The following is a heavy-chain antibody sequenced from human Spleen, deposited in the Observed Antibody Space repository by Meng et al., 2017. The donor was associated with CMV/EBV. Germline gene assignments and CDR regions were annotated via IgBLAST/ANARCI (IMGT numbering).Heavy chain of an antibody. CDR3: ARDDITISYYYYGMDV. V-gene: IGHV3-21*01. CDR1: GFTFSSYS. J-gene: IGHJ6*02. CDR2: ISSSSSYI. Sequence: GGSLRLSCAASGFTFSSYSMNWVRQAPGKGLEWVSSISSSSSYIYYADSVKGRFTISRDNAKNSLYLQMNSLRAEDTAVYYCARDDITISYYYYGMDVWGQGTTVTVSS. D-gene: IGHD3-3*01.